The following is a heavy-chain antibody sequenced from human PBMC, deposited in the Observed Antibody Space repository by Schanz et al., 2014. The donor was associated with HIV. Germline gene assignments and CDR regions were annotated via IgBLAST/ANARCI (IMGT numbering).Heavy chain of an antibody. J-gene: IGHJ4*02. D-gene: IGHD6-19*01. CDR3: ARETGGSGWYTLDY. Sequence: QVQLVESGGAVAQPGKSLTLACAASGFTFTSYGLHWVRQAPGKGLEWVAAISYDGNNQFYADSVKGRFTISRDNARNTWYLQMNSLRAEDTAMYFCARETGGSGWYTLDYWGQGTLIAVSS. CDR1: GFTFTSYG. V-gene: IGHV3-30*03. CDR2: ISYDGNNQ.